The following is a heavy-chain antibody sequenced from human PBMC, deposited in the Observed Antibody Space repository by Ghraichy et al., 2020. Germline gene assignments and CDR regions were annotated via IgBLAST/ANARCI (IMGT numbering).Heavy chain of an antibody. J-gene: IGHJ4*02. D-gene: IGHD1-1*01. CDR1: GGSISGYY. CDR2: IFYSGSP. V-gene: IGHV4-59*01. Sequence: SETLSLTCTVSGGSISGYYWSWIRQPPGKGLECLGYIFYSGSPNYNPSLNSRVTISVDTSKNQFSLRLNSVTAADTAVYYCARSRLGSYYYFDSWGQGTLVTVSS. CDR3: ARSRLGSYYYFDS.